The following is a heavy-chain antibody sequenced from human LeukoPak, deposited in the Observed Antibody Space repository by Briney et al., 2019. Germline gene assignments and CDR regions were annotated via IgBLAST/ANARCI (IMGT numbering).Heavy chain of an antibody. CDR1: GGSISSYY. CDR2: IYYSGST. J-gene: IGHJ5*02. CDR3: ASSGYSSSWYWFDP. V-gene: IGHV4-59*08. Sequence: SETLSLTCTVSGGSISSYYWSWIRQPPGKGLEWIGYIYYSGSTNYNPSLKSRVTMSVDTSKNQFSLKLSSVTAADTAVYYCASSGYSSSWYWFDPWGQGTLVTVSS. D-gene: IGHD6-13*01.